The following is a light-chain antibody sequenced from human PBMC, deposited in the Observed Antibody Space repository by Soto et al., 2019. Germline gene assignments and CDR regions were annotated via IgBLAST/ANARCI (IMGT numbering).Light chain of an antibody. CDR2: DVS. CDR1: RRETGDYKY. V-gene: IGLV2-14*01. CDR3: SSYTTSNTRQIV. Sequence: QPPPPSGSPGQAVTTSCSGTRRETGDYKYVSWYQQHPGKAPKLMIYDVSNRPSGVSNRFSGSKSGNTASLTISGLQPEDEADYYCSSYTTSNTRQIVFGTGTKVTV. J-gene: IGLJ1*01.